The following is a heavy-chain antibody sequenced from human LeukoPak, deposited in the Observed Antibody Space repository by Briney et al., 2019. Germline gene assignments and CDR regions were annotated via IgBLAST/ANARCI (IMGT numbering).Heavy chain of an antibody. CDR3: ARDPLHWNDGVDDSFDI. Sequence: RSLRLSCAASGFTFSNHGMHWVRQAPGKGPEWVALIWYDGSNKYYGDSVKGRFTISRDNSKNTVYLQMNSLRAEDTGVYYCARDPLHWNDGVDDSFDIWGQGTMVTVSS. CDR2: IWYDGSNK. D-gene: IGHD1-1*01. V-gene: IGHV3-33*01. J-gene: IGHJ3*02. CDR1: GFTFSNHG.